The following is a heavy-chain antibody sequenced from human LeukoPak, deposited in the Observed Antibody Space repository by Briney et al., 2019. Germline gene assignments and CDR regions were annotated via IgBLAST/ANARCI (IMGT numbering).Heavy chain of an antibody. CDR3: ARDTAMAITGGLGD. CDR2: ISSSGSTI. D-gene: IGHD5-18*01. Sequence: PGGSLRLSCAASGFTFSDYYMSWIRQAPGKGLEWVSYISSSGSTIYYADSVKGRFTISRDNAKKSLYLQMNSLRAEDTAVYYCARDTAMAITGGLGDWGRGTLFTVSS. J-gene: IGHJ1*01. CDR1: GFTFSDYY. V-gene: IGHV3-11*04.